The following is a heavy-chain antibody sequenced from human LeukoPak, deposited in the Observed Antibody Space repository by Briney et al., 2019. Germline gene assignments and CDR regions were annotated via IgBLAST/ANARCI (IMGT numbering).Heavy chain of an antibody. CDR2: IKQDGSEK. Sequence: PGGSLRLSCAASGFTFSSYWKSWVRQAPGKGLEWVANIKQDGSEKYYVDSVKGRFTISRDNAKNSLYLQMNSLRAEDTAVYYCARVGTYCGGDCYANWFDPWGQGTLVTVSS. CDR3: ARVGTYCGGDCYANWFDP. D-gene: IGHD2-21*02. V-gene: IGHV3-7*01. J-gene: IGHJ5*02. CDR1: GFTFSSYW.